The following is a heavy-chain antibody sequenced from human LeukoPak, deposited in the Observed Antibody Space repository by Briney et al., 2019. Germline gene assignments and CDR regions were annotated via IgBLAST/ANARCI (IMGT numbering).Heavy chain of an antibody. CDR3: AKDLCSTVVTPLCWYFDL. CDR1: GLTFSGYG. Sequence: GRSLRLSCAASGLTFSGYGIHWVRQAPGKGLEWVAVISCDGSNKYYADSVKGRFTISRDNSKNTLYLQMNSLRAEDTAVYYCAKDLCSTVVTPLCWYFDLWGRGTLVTVSS. CDR2: ISCDGSNK. J-gene: IGHJ2*01. V-gene: IGHV3-30*18. D-gene: IGHD4-23*01.